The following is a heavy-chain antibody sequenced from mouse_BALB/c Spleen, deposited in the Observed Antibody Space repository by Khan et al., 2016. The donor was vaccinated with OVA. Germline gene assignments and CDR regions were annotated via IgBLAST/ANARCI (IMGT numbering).Heavy chain of an antibody. D-gene: IGHD1-2*01. CDR1: GYSITSGYG. CDR3: ARTARIKY. V-gene: IGHV3-2*02. J-gene: IGHJ2*01. Sequence: EVQLQQSGPGLVKPSQSLSLTCTVTGYSITSGYGWNWIRQFPGNKLEWMGYISYSGSTNYNPSLKSRISITRDTSKNQFFLQLNSVTTEDTATDYWARTARIKYWGQGTTLTVSS. CDR2: ISYSGST.